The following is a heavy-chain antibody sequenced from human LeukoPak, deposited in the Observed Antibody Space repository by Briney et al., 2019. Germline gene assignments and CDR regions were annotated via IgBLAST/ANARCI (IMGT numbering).Heavy chain of an antibody. Sequence: GGSLRLSCAASGFTFSSYAMNWVRQAPGKGLEWVSGISGSGDSTYYADSVKGRFTISRDNSKNTLYLQMNSLRAEDTAVYYCAKDRDPTRDGHNFGGFDYWGQGTLVTVSS. CDR2: ISGSGDST. J-gene: IGHJ4*02. V-gene: IGHV3-23*01. CDR3: AKDRDPTRDGHNFGGFDY. D-gene: IGHD5-24*01. CDR1: GFTFSSYA.